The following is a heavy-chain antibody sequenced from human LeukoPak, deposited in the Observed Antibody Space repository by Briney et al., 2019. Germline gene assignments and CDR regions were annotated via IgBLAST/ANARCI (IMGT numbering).Heavy chain of an antibody. CDR3: AKPLRASSHYYGMDV. CDR2: ISGSADNT. Sequence: GGSLRLSCAASGFTFSSYAMSWVRQAPGKGLEWVSAISGSADNTYYADSVKGRFTISRDKSKNTLYLQMNRLRAEDTAVYYCAKPLRASSHYYGMDVWGQGTTVTVSS. V-gene: IGHV3-23*01. CDR1: GFTFSSYA. J-gene: IGHJ6*02.